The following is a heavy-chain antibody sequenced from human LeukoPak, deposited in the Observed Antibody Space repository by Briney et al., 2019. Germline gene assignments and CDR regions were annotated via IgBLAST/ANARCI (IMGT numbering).Heavy chain of an antibody. V-gene: IGHV1-18*01. D-gene: IGHD3-9*01. CDR1: GYNFTNYG. Sequence: ASVKVSCKTSGYNFTNYGISWVRQAPGQGLEWMEWISAYNGNTNYAQKLQGRVTMTTDTSTSTAYMELRSLRSDDTAVYYCARVGYFDPNWFDPWGQGTLVTVSS. J-gene: IGHJ5*02. CDR3: ARVGYFDPNWFDP. CDR2: ISAYNGNT.